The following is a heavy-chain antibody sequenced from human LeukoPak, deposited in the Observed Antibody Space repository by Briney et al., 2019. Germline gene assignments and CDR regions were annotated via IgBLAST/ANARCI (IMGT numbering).Heavy chain of an antibody. J-gene: IGHJ6*03. CDR2: IAWDGSYT. D-gene: IGHD3-10*01. CDR3: TRERRGFYMEV. V-gene: IGHV3-43D*04. CDR1: GFTFGEYA. Sequence: GGSLRLSCAASGFTFGEYAMQWVRQAPGKGLEWVSLIAWDGSYTYYADSVRGRFIISRDNSKNSLSMQMNSLRPEDTALYYCTRERRGFYMEVWSKGTTVTVSS.